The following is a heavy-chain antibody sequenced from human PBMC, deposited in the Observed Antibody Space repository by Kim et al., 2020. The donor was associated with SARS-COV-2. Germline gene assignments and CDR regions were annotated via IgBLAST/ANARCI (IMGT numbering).Heavy chain of an antibody. CDR3: TRKVAAGNPFQG. J-gene: IGHJ1*01. CDR1: GFPFSSYG. Sequence: GGSLRLSCAASGFPFSSYGMSWVRQAPGKGLDWVAHIRDDGSKKYYADSVKGRFTISRDNSKNMLYLQMNSLKAKDTAMYYCTRKVAAGNPFQGWGHGA. V-gene: IGHV3-33*08. CDR2: IRDDGSKK. D-gene: IGHD6-13*01.